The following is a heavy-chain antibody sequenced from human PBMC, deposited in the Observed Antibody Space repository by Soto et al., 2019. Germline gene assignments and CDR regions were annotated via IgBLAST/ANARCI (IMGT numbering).Heavy chain of an antibody. V-gene: IGHV3-30*18. CDR3: AKVGQQLVRDDY. CDR2: ISYDGSNK. J-gene: IGHJ4*02. D-gene: IGHD6-13*01. Sequence: GGSLRLSCAASGFTFSSYGVHWVRQAPGKGLEWVAVISYDGSNKYYADSVKGRFTISRDNSKNTLYLQMNSLGAEDTAVYYCAKVGQQLVRDDYWGQGTLVTVSS. CDR1: GFTFSSYG.